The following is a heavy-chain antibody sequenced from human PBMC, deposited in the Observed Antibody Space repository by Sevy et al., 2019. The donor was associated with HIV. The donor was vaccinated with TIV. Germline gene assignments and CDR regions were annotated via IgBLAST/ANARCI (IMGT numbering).Heavy chain of an antibody. V-gene: IGHV3-23*01. CDR3: AKASSGRAGVRNWFDP. J-gene: IGHJ5*02. D-gene: IGHD6-19*01. Sequence: GGSLRLSCAASGFTFSSYAMSWVRQAPGKGLEWVSAISGSGGSTYYADSVKGRFTISRDNSKNTLYLQMNSLRAEDTAVYYCAKASSGRAGVRNWFDPWGQGTQVTVSS. CDR2: ISGSGGST. CDR1: GFTFSSYA.